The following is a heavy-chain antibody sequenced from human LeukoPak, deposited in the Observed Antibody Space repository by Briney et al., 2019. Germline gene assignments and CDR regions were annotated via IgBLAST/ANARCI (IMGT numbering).Heavy chain of an antibody. Sequence: SETLSLTCTVSGGSMSTYYWTWIRQSPGKGLEWMGYIYHSGSTKYNPSLESRVTISVDTSKNQFSLKLRSATAADTAVYYCARPPRGLGYDFPFDYWGQGTLVTVSS. D-gene: IGHD3-3*01. CDR3: ARPPRGLGYDFPFDY. J-gene: IGHJ4*02. CDR2: IYHSGST. CDR1: GGSMSTYY. V-gene: IGHV4-59*01.